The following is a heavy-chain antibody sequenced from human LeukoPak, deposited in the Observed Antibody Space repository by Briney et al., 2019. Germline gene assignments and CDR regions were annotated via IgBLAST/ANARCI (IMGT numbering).Heavy chain of an antibody. D-gene: IGHD7-27*01. Sequence: SETLSLTCTVPGGSSSSYSWSWIRQPPGKGLEWVGYMSYSGSTNNNPSLKSRVTISVDTSKNQFSLKLSSVTAADTAVYYCASGENWGSIDYWGQGTLVTVSS. CDR2: MSYSGST. J-gene: IGHJ4*02. CDR3: ASGENWGSIDY. V-gene: IGHV4-59*08. CDR1: GGSSSSYS.